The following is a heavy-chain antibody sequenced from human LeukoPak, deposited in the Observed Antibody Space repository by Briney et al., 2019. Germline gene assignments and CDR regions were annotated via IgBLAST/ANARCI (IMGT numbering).Heavy chain of an antibody. D-gene: IGHD6-19*01. CDR2: INPYTGNT. J-gene: IGHJ4*02. CDR3: ARKRSGWFFSN. CDR1: GYTFTDYE. V-gene: IGHV1-18*04. Sequence: SVKLSCKASGYTFTDYEIHWGSQAPGQGLEWMGWINPYTGNTNYAQTLKGRVTITTDTSTNTAYMDLRSLRSDDTAVYYCARKRSGWFFSNWGQGTLVTVSS.